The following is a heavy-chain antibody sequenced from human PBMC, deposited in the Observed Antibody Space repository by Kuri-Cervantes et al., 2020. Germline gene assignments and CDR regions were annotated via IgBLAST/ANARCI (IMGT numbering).Heavy chain of an antibody. CDR1: GGSISSSSYY. CDR3: ERLISGYYYYGMDV. J-gene: IGHJ6*02. CDR2: IYYSGST. D-gene: IGHD2-15*01. V-gene: IGHV4-39*01. Sequence: SETLSLTCTVSGGSISSSSYYWGWIRQPPGKGLEWIGSIYYSGSTYYNPSLKSRDTISVDTSKNQFSLKLSSVTAADTAVYYCERLISGYYYYGMDVWGQGTTVTVSS.